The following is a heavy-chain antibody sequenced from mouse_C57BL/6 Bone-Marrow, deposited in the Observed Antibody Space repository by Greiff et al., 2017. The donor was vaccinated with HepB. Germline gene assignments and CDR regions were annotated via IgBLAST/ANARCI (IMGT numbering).Heavy chain of an antibody. Sequence: VQLQQSGAELVRPGASVKLSCTASGFNIKDDYMHWVKQRPEQGLEWIGWIDPENGDTEYASKFQGKATITADTSSNTAYLQLSSLTYEDTAVYYCTECAVYYFDYWGQGTTLTVSS. CDR2: IDPENGDT. CDR1: GFNIKDDY. V-gene: IGHV14-4*01. CDR3: TECAVYYFDY. J-gene: IGHJ2*01.